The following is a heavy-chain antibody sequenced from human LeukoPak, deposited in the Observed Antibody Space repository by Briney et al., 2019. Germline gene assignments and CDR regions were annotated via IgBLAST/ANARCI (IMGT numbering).Heavy chain of an antibody. V-gene: IGHV3-30*04. CDR3: SSGQNDAFDI. CDR2: ISYDGSNK. CDR1: GFTFSSYA. Sequence: GGSLRLSCAASGFTFSSYAMHWVRQAPGKGLEWVAVISYDGSNKYYADSVKGRFTISRENSKNTVYLQMNSLRAEDTAVYYCSSGQNDAFDIWGQGTMVTVSS. D-gene: IGHD6-19*01. J-gene: IGHJ3*02.